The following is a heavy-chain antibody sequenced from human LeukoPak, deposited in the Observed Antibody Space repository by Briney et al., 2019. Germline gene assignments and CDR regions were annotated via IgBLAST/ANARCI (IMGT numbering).Heavy chain of an antibody. CDR1: GGSISGGAYY. CDR2: IYDSGST. CDR3: ARWQYWDTGGYFDY. Sequence: SETLSLTCTVSGGSISGGAYYWSWIRQHPGKGLEWIGYIYDSGSTYYNPSLKSRVAISVDTSKNQVSLKLNPVTAADTAVYYCARWQYWDTGGYFDYWGQGTLVTVSS. J-gene: IGHJ4*02. V-gene: IGHV4-31*03. D-gene: IGHD2-8*02.